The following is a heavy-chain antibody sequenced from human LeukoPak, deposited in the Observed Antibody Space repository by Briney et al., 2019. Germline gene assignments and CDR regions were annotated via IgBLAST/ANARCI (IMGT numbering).Heavy chain of an antibody. CDR1: GFTFSSYA. V-gene: IGHV3-23*01. CDR3: AKWKYSNSGIDDY. J-gene: IGHJ4*02. CDR2: ISGSGDNT. D-gene: IGHD6-6*01. Sequence: GGSLRLSCAASGFTFSSYAMSWVRQVPGKGLEWVSVISGSGDNTYYADFVKGRFTISRDNSKNMLYLQMNSLRAEDTAVYYCAKWKYSNSGIDDYWGQGTLVTVSS.